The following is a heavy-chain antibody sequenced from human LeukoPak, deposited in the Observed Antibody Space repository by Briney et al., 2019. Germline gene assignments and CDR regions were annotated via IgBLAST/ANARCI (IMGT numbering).Heavy chain of an antibody. CDR2: ISWNSVSI. CDR1: GFTLDDYV. CDR3: ARDHRIFGVVRGDYFDY. V-gene: IGHV3-9*01. J-gene: IGHJ4*02. Sequence: PGGSLRLSCAASGFTLDDYVMHWVRQAPGKGLEWVSGISWNSVSIGYADSVKGRFTISRDNAKNSLYLQMNSLRAEDTAVYYCARDHRIFGVVRGDYFDYWGQGTLVTVSS. D-gene: IGHD3-3*01.